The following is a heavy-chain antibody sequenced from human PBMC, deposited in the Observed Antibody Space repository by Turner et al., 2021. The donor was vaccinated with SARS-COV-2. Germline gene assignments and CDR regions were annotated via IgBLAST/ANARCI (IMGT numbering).Heavy chain of an antibody. J-gene: IGHJ4*02. Sequence: QVRLKASGPGLVKPSRTLSLACTVPGGSISSGGYYWRRLRQHPGQGLEWIGSIYHSGSTYDNPSLKGRVTIAVDTSKSQFALKPRSGPAADSAVYYCASIRWRRAPFDYWGQGTLVTVSS. D-gene: IGHD2-2*02. CDR3: ASIRWRRAPFDY. V-gene: IGHV4-31*03. CDR2: IYHSGST. CDR1: GGSISSGGYY.